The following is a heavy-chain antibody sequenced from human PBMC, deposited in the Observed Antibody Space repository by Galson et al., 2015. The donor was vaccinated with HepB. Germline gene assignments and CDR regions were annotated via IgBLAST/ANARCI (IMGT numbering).Heavy chain of an antibody. V-gene: IGHV4-34*01. CDR1: GGSFSSYY. Sequence: SETLSLTCAVYGGSFSSYYWSWIRQPPGKGLEWIGEINHSGSTNYNPSLKSRVTISVDTSKNQFSLKLSSVTAADTAVYYCARDWGYSSGTWFDPWGQGTLVTVSS. J-gene: IGHJ5*02. D-gene: IGHD6-19*01. CDR3: ARDWGYSSGTWFDP. CDR2: INHSGST.